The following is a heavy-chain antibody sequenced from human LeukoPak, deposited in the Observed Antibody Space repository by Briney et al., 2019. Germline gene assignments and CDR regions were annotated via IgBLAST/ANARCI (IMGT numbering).Heavy chain of an antibody. J-gene: IGHJ4*02. D-gene: IGHD3-22*01. CDR2: ISYDGSNK. V-gene: IGHV3-30*04. Sequence: GRSLRLSCAASGFTFSSYAVHWVRQAPGKGLEWVAVISYDGSNKYYADSVKGRFTISRDNSKNTLYLQMNSLRAEDTAVYYCAREGYYYDSSGYYFPSNFDYWGQGTLVTVFS. CDR3: AREGYYYDSSGYYFPSNFDY. CDR1: GFTFSSYA.